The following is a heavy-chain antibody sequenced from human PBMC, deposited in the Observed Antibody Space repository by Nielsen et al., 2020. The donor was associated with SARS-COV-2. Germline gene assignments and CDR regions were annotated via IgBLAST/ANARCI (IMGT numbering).Heavy chain of an antibody. CDR2: ISDDGRNK. D-gene: IGHD3-3*01. J-gene: IGHJ4*02. V-gene: IGHV3-30*04. Sequence: GESLKISCAASGFTLSPYGMHWVRQAPGKGLEWVAFISDDGRNKYYADSVKGRFSISRDNSRNTLFLQMHSLRVEDTAVYYCARDSSITIFGVAIMSPFDYWGQGTLVTVSS. CDR1: GFTLSPYG. CDR3: ARDSSITIFGVAIMSPFDY.